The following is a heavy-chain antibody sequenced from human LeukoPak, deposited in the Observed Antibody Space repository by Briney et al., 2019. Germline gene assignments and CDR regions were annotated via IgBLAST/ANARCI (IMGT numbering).Heavy chain of an antibody. V-gene: IGHV4-34*01. CDR1: GASFSDYY. J-gene: IGHJ5*02. CDR3: AKNNWFDP. CDR2: IHHSVGT. Sequence: SETLSLTCVIYGASFSDYYWSWIRQPPGKGLEWIWEIHHSVGTKYNPSLKSRVTISADTSKNQFSLNLSSVTAADTAVYYCAKNNWFDPWGQGTLVTVSS.